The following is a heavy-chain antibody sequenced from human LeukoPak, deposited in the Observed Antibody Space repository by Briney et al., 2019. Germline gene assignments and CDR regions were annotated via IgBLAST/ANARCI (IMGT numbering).Heavy chain of an antibody. D-gene: IGHD3-10*01. J-gene: IGHJ4*02. CDR3: ARDMRFGELSHYYFDY. CDR2: MCRLSSSL. Sequence: VGCLRLSCAASGVTLRRESINWGGEAGGKGVEGGSSMCRLSSSLFYAASVKGPFPISRYNPKNSLYLQMNSLRAEDTAVYYCARDMRFGELSHYYFDYWGQGTLVTVSS. CDR1: GVTLRRES. V-gene: IGHV3-21*01.